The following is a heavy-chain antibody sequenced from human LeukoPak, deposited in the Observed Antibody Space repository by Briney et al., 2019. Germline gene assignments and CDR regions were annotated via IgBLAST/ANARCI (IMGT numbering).Heavy chain of an antibody. Sequence: ASVKVSCKVSGYTLTELSMHWVRQAPGKGLEWMGGFDPEDGETIYAQKFQGRVTMTEDTSTDTAYMELSSLRSEDTAVYYCATAGYYGSGSCYKRGYYFDYWGQGTLVTVSS. CDR3: ATAGYYGSGSCYKRGYYFDY. D-gene: IGHD3-10*01. J-gene: IGHJ4*02. CDR2: FDPEDGET. V-gene: IGHV1-24*01. CDR1: GYTLTELS.